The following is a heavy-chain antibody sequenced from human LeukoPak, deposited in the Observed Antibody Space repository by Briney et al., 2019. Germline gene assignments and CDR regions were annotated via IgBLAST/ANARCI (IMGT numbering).Heavy chain of an antibody. CDR2: ISYDGSNK. CDR1: GFTFSSYG. Sequence: GRSLRLSCAASGFTFSSYGMHWVRQAPGKGLEWVAVISYDGSNKYYADSVKGRFTISRDNSKNTLYLQMNSLRAEDTAVYYCAKDGADDGWFKYYFDYWGQGTLVTVSS. J-gene: IGHJ4*02. V-gene: IGHV3-30*18. CDR3: AKDGADDGWFKYYFDY. D-gene: IGHD6-19*01.